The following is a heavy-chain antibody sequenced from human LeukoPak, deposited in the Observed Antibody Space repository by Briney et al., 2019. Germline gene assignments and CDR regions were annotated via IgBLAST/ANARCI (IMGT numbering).Heavy chain of an antibody. J-gene: IGHJ5*02. Sequence: PGGSLRLSCAASGFTFSSYAMSWVRQAPGKGLEWVSALGGSGANTFYADSVKGRFTISRDNSNNTLYLQMNSLRAEDTAVYYCVVWGKAVAGRRKNWFDPWGQGTLVTVSS. CDR2: LGGSGANT. V-gene: IGHV3-23*01. CDR1: GFTFSSYA. D-gene: IGHD6-19*01. CDR3: VVWGKAVAGRRKNWFDP.